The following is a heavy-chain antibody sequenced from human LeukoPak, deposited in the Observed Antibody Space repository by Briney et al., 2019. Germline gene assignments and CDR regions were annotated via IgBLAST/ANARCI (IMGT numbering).Heavy chain of an antibody. D-gene: IGHD3-10*01. V-gene: IGHV3-15*01. CDR2: IKSKTDGGTT. Sequence: GGSLRLSCAASGFTFTNACMNWVRQAPGKGLEWVGHIKSKTDGGTTTCAAPVKGRFTISRDDSKDTLYLQMNNLKTEDTAVYYCTTAYYYGSGSPDHWGQGTLVTVSS. CDR3: TTAYYYGSGSPDH. J-gene: IGHJ4*02. CDR1: GFTFTNAC.